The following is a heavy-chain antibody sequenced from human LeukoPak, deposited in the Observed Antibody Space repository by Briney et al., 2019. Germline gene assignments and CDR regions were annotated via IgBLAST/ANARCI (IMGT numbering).Heavy chain of an antibody. V-gene: IGHV3-30*02. CDR1: GFVFSSYG. D-gene: IGHD3-22*01. J-gene: IGHJ4*02. Sequence: GGSLRLSCAASGFVFSSYGIHWVRQAPGKGLEWVSFIRFDGTTQYYADSIKGRFTISRDNSKFTVHLLMTSLRPEDTAVYYCSKESNYDSSGYFNWGQGTLVTVSS. CDR2: IRFDGTTQ. CDR3: SKESNYDSSGYFN.